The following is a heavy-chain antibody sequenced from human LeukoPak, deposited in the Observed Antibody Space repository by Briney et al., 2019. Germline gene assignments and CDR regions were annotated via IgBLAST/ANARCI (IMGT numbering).Heavy chain of an antibody. CDR2: IKYDGSTS. CDR1: GFTFTTYW. D-gene: IGHD3-9*01. V-gene: IGHV3-74*01. Sequence: GGSLRLSCEASGFTFTTYWIHWVRQGPGKGLVWVSRIKYDGSTSNYADSVKGRFTISRDNSKNTLYLQMNSLRAEDTAVYYCAKSQGYDILTGYTWGQGTLVTVSS. J-gene: IGHJ5*02. CDR3: AKSQGYDILTGYT.